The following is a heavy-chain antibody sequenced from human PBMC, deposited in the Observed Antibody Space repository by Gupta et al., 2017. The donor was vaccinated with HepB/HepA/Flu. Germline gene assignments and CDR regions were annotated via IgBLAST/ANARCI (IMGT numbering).Heavy chain of an antibody. CDR2: MNPNSGNT. CDR3: ARGHRRAIFIPYYYGMDV. D-gene: IGHD3-9*01. V-gene: IGHV1-8*01. CDR1: GYTFTSYD. Sequence: QVQLVQSGAEVKKPGASVKVSCKASGYTFTSYDINWVRQATGQGLEWMGWMNPNSGNTGYAQKFQGRVTMTRNTSISTAYMELSSLRSEDTAVYYCARGHRRAIFIPYYYGMDVWGQGTTVTVSS. J-gene: IGHJ6*02.